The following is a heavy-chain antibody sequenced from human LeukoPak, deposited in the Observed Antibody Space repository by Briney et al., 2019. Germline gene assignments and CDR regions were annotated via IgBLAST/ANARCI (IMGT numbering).Heavy chain of an antibody. CDR2: INHSGST. D-gene: IGHD3-22*01. CDR3: ARGSPHYYDSSGFYSN. J-gene: IGHJ4*02. CDR1: GGSFSGYY. Sequence: SETLSLTCAVYGGSFSGYYWGWIRQPPGKGLEWIGEINHSGSTNYNPSLKSRVTISEDTSKNQFSLKLSSVTAADTAVYYCARGSPHYYDSSGFYSNWGQGTLVTVSS. V-gene: IGHV4-34*01.